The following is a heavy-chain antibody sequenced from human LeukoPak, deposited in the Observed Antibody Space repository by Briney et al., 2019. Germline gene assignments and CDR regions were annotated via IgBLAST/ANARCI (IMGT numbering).Heavy chain of an antibody. J-gene: IGHJ4*02. V-gene: IGHV3-48*02. Sequence: RGCLTPSCAVSGFTFSSYSMNCVRQVPGKGMGWVSYIRTSSSTIYYASSMKGRFSISRDTSKHSLYLQMNSLRDEDTAGYYCARHSSGWFDYWGQGTLVTVSS. CDR1: GFTFSSYS. CDR3: ARHSSGWFDY. D-gene: IGHD6-19*01. CDR2: IRTSSSTI.